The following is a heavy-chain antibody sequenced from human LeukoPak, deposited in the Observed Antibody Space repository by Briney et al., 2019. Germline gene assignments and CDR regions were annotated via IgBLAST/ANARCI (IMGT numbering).Heavy chain of an antibody. CDR1: GFTFSDYY. CDR2: ISSSGSTI. V-gene: IGHV3-11*04. D-gene: IGHD2-21*02. CDR3: AREVADCGGDCLAP. Sequence: PGGSLRLSCAASGFTFSDYYMSWIRQAPGKGLEWVSYISSSGSTIYYADSVKGRFTVSRDNAKNSLYLQMNSLRAEDTAVYYCAREVADCGGDCLAPWGQGTLVTVSS. J-gene: IGHJ5*02.